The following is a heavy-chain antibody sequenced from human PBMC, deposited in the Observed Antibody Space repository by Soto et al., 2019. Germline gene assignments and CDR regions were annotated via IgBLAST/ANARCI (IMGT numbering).Heavy chain of an antibody. Sequence: TGGSLRLSCAASGFTFSSYAMSWVRQAPGKGLEWVSAISGSGGSTYYADSVKGRFTISRDNSKNTLYLQMNSLRAEDTAVYYCAKVEAYYDSSGYYPAHFDYWGQGTLVTVSS. CDR2: ISGSGGST. D-gene: IGHD3-22*01. J-gene: IGHJ4*02. V-gene: IGHV3-23*01. CDR3: AKVEAYYDSSGYYPAHFDY. CDR1: GFTFSSYA.